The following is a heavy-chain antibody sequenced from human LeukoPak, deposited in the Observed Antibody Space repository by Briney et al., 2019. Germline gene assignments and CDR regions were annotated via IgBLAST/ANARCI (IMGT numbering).Heavy chain of an antibody. Sequence: GGSLRLSCAASGFTYSSYAMSWVRQAPGKGLEWVSAVTGSGRGGSTYYADSVKGRFTISRDNSKNTLYLQMNSLRAEDTAVYYCARGPNYFDYWGQGTLVTVSS. V-gene: IGHV3-23*01. J-gene: IGHJ4*02. CDR1: GFTYSSYA. CDR3: ARGPNYFDY. CDR2: VTGSGRGGST.